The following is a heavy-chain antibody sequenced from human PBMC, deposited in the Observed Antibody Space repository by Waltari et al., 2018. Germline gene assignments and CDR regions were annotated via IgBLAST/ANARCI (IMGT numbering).Heavy chain of an antibody. CDR1: GFTFSSYA. V-gene: IGHV3-23*01. CDR2: IGGSGGRK. J-gene: IGHJ5*02. CDR3: AKNFNRLLLVGNWFDP. D-gene: IGHD2-2*01. Sequence: EVQLLESGGGLVQPGGSLRLSCAASGFTFSSYAMSWVRQAPGKGLEWFSAIGGSGGRKYSEASGKGRFTISRKNPRTSLYLKRTGLEAGKTAFYYWAKNFNRLLLVGNWFDPGAREPWSPSPQ.